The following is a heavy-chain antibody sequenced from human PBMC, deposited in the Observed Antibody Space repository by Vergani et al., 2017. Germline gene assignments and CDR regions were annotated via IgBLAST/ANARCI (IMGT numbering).Heavy chain of an antibody. CDR2: INPSGGST. V-gene: IGHV1-46*01. CDR3: ARDLIEKDAYGGSGY. CDR1: GYTFTSYY. J-gene: IGHJ1*01. D-gene: IGHD3-16*01. Sequence: QVQLVQSGAEVKKPGASVKVSCKASGYTFTSYYMHWVRQAPGQGLEWMGIINPSGGSTSYAQKFQGRVTMTRDTSTSTVYMELRSLRSDDAAVYYCARDLIEKDAYGGSGYWGAGTLVAVSA.